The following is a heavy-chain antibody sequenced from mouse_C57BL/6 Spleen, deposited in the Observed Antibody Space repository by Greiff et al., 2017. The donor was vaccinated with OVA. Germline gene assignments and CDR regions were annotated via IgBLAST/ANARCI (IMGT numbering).Heavy chain of an antibody. J-gene: IGHJ3*01. Sequence: QVQLQQSGPELVKPGASVKISCKASGYAFSSSWMNWVKQRPGKGLEWIGRIYPGVGATNYNGKFKGKGTLTADKSSSTAYMQLSSLTSEDSAVYFCEGDSSGYVACWGQGPLVTVAA. CDR2: IYPGVGAT. D-gene: IGHD3-2*02. CDR3: EGDSSGYVAC. V-gene: IGHV1-82*01. CDR1: GYAFSSSW.